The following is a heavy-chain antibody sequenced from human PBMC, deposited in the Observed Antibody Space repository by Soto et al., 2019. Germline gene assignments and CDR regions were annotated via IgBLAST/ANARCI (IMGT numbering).Heavy chain of an antibody. D-gene: IGHD3-9*01. CDR1: GFTFSSYS. V-gene: IGHV3-21*01. CDR2: ISSSSSYI. Sequence: GSLRFSCAASGFTFSSYSMNWVRQAPGKGLEWVSSISSSSSYIYYADSVKGRFTISRDNAKNSLYLQMNSLRAEDTAVYYCARDLTKGLAIFDYWGQGTLVTVSS. J-gene: IGHJ4*02. CDR3: ARDLTKGLAIFDY.